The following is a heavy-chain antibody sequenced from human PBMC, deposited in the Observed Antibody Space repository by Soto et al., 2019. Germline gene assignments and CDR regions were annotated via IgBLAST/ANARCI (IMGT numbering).Heavy chain of an antibody. J-gene: IGHJ4*02. Sequence: GGSLRLSCAASGFTFSSYEMNWVRQAPGKGLEWVSYISSSGSTIYYADSVKGRFTISRDNAKNSLYLQMNSLRAEDTAVYYCARQFRYYDSSGYYDYWGQGTLVTVSS. CDR1: GFTFSSYE. V-gene: IGHV3-48*03. CDR3: ARQFRYYDSSGYYDY. D-gene: IGHD3-22*01. CDR2: ISSSGSTI.